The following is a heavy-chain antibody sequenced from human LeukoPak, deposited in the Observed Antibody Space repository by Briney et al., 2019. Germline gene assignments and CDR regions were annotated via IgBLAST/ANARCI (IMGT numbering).Heavy chain of an antibody. D-gene: IGHD6-19*01. CDR1: GFTFSSYW. V-gene: IGHV3-74*01. CDR2: INNDGSTT. CDR3: ARTYSSFDY. Sequence: GGSLRLSCAVSGFTFSSYWMHWVRQAPGKGLVRVSRINNDGSTTAYADSVKGRFTISRDNTKNTLYLQMNILRAEDTAVYYCARTYSSFDYWGQGTLVTVSS. J-gene: IGHJ4*02.